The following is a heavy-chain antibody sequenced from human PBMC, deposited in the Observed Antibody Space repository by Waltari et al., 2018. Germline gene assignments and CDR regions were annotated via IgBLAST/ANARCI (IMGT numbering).Heavy chain of an antibody. V-gene: IGHV4-38-2*02. CDR3: ARDRLSQWELRGTGHNWFDP. J-gene: IGHJ5*02. Sequence: QVQLQESGPGLVKPSETLSLTCTVSGYSISSGYYWGWIRQPPGQGLEWIGSIYHSGSTYYNPSLKSRVTISVDTSKNQFSLKLSSVTAADTAVYYCARDRLSQWELRGTGHNWFDPWGQGTLVTVSS. CDR2: IYHSGST. D-gene: IGHD1-26*01. CDR1: GYSISSGYY.